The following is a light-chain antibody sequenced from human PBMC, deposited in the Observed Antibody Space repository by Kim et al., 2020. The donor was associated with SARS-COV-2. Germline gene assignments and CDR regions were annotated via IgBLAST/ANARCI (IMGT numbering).Light chain of an antibody. J-gene: IGLJ2*01. CDR2: QDR. CDR1: KLGDKY. V-gene: IGLV3-1*01. Sequence: VSPSQTANITCSGDKLGDKYACWYQQKPGQSPVLVIYQDRKRPSGIPERFSGSNSGNTATLTISGTQAMDEADYYCQAWDSSTAVFGGGTQLTVL. CDR3: QAWDSSTAV.